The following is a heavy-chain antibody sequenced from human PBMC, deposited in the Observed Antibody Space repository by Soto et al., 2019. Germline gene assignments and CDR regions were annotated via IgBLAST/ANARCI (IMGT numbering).Heavy chain of an antibody. CDR3: ARPTRRIRYCSSTSCYSWFDP. CDR2: IYYSGST. D-gene: IGHD2-2*02. Sequence: SETLSLTCTVSGGSISSSSYYWGWIRQPPGKGLEWIGSIYYSGSTYYNPSLKSRVTISVDTSKNQFSLKLSSVTAADTAVYYCARPTRRIRYCSSTSCYSWFDPWGQGTLVTVSS. CDR1: GGSISSSSYY. V-gene: IGHV4-39*01. J-gene: IGHJ5*02.